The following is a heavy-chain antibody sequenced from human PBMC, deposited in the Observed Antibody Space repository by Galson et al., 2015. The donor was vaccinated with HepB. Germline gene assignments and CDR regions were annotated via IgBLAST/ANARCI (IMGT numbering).Heavy chain of an antibody. D-gene: IGHD3-16*02. CDR2: ISSNGYMI. CDR3: VRDDALSSWYSDS. J-gene: IGHJ4*02. Sequence: SLRLSCAASGFTFGAYEMNWVRQAPGKGLEWISYISSNGYMIYYAESVKGRFTVSRDNARDSLYLQMNSLRVEDTAVYYCVRDDALSSWYSDSWGQGILVTVSS. V-gene: IGHV3-48*03. CDR1: GFTFGAYE.